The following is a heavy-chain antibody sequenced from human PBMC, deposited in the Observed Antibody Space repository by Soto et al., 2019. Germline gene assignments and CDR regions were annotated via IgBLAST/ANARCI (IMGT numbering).Heavy chain of an antibody. CDR3: ARESGSYLNY. J-gene: IGHJ4*02. V-gene: IGHV4-59*01. D-gene: IGHD3-10*01. Sequence: QVQLQESGPGLVKPSETLSLTCTVSGGSINSFYRNWIRQPPGKGLEWIGYIYYSGSTNYNPSLKSRVTISVDTSKNQFSLKLTSVTAADTAVYYCARESGSYLNYWGQGTLVTVSS. CDR2: IYYSGST. CDR1: GGSINSFY.